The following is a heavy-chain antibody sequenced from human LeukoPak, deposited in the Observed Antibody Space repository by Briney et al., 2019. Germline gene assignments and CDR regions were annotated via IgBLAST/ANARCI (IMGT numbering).Heavy chain of an antibody. CDR1: GFTFSTYG. J-gene: IGHJ4*02. V-gene: IGHV3-33*01. Sequence: PGRSLRLSCTASGFTFSTYGMHWVRQAPGKVLEWVAVIWYDGSNKYYADSVKGRFTISRDNSKNTLYLQMNSLRAEDTAVYYCARSGSYFSYFDYWGQGTLVTVSS. CDR2: IWYDGSNK. CDR3: ARSGSYFSYFDY. D-gene: IGHD1-26*01.